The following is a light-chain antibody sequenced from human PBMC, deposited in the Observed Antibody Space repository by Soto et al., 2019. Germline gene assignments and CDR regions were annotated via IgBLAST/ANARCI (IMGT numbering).Light chain of an antibody. J-gene: IGKJ2*01. CDR1: QSVSRSY. CDR3: QQYGSSPPYT. CDR2: GAS. V-gene: IGKV3-20*01. Sequence: EIVLTQSPATLSLSPGERATLSCRASQSVSRSYLAWYQQQPGQAPRLLIYGASSRSTGIPDRFSGSGSGTDFTLTNSRLEPEDFAVYYCQQYGSSPPYTFGQGTKLEIK.